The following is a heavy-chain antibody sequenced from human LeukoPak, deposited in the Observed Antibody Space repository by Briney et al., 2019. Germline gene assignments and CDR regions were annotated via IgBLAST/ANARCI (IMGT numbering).Heavy chain of an antibody. Sequence: GGSLRLSCAASGFTFRSYWMNWVRQAPGKGLEWVANMNHDGSEKYQIDSVKGRFTISRDNAKNSLYLQMNSLRVEDTAIYYCVRYFYDSYTSSFRFDSWGQGTLVTVSS. D-gene: IGHD3-16*01. CDR2: MNHDGSEK. J-gene: IGHJ5*01. V-gene: IGHV3-7*03. CDR1: GFTFRSYW. CDR3: VRYFYDSYTSSFRFDS.